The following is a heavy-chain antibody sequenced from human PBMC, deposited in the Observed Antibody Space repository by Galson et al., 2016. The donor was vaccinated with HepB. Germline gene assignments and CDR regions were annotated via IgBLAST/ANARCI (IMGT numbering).Heavy chain of an antibody. CDR1: GYSFTSYW. Sequence: QSGADVKKPGESLQISCEGSGYSFTSYWIGWVRRMPGKGLEWMGTIYPGDSDTRYSPSSQGQVTISADKSISAAYLQWNSLKASDTAMYYCARRKNYPPDYWGQGTLVTVAS. D-gene: IGHD1-7*01. CDR3: ARRKNYPPDY. V-gene: IGHV5-51*01. CDR2: IYPGDSDT. J-gene: IGHJ4*02.